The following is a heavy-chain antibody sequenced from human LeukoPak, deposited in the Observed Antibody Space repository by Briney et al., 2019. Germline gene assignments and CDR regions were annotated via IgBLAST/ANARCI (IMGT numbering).Heavy chain of an antibody. J-gene: IGHJ3*02. D-gene: IGHD3-10*01. CDR2: IYTSGST. CDR3: ARVVNDGSGSYGAFDI. Sequence: SETLSLTYTVSGGSISSYYWSWIRQPAGKGLEWIGRIYTSGSTNYNPSLKSRVTMSVDTSKNQFSLKLSSVTAADSAVYYCARVVNDGSGSYGAFDIWGQGTMVTVSS. V-gene: IGHV4-4*07. CDR1: GGSISSYY.